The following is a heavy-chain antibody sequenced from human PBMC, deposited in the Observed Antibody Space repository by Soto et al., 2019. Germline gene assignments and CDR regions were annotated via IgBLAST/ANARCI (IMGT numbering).Heavy chain of an antibody. V-gene: IGHV2-5*02. Sequence: QITLRESGPTLVKPTQTLTLTCTLTGFSVSKSPMSVGWIRQPPGEALQWLALIYWDDTRRFSPSLRSRLTITRDSSKNQVVLTLTNVDPVDTATYSCALSLSSDCYFDRWGPGSLVTVSS. CDR3: ALSLSSDCYFDR. CDR1: GFSVSKSPMS. CDR2: IYWDDTR. J-gene: IGHJ4*02. D-gene: IGHD2-21*02.